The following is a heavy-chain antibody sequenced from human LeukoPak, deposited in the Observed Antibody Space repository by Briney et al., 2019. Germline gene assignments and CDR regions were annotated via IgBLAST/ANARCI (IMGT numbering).Heavy chain of an antibody. CDR3: AKLGYDSSGSPRLVDY. J-gene: IGHJ4*02. CDR2: ISYDGSKK. CDR1: GFTFMSYA. V-gene: IGHV3-30*18. Sequence: PGGSLRLSCAASGFTFMSYAMHWVRQAPGKGLEWVALISYDGSKKFYAESVKGRFTISRDNSKNTLDLQINSLRPEDTAVYFCAKLGYDSSGSPRLVDYWGQGTLVTVSS. D-gene: IGHD3-22*01.